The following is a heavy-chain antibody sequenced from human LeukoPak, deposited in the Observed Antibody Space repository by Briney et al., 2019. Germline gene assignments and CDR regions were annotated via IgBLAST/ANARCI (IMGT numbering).Heavy chain of an antibody. CDR1: GYTFTSYG. V-gene: IGHV1-18*01. J-gene: IGHJ4*02. D-gene: IGHD3-22*01. CDR3: ARETHYYDSSGYYYGRRYYFDY. Sequence: ASVKVSCKASGYTFTSYGISWVRQAPGQGLEWMGWISAYNGNTNYAQKLQGRVTMTTDTSTSTAYMELRSLRSDDTAVYYCARETHYYDSSGYYYGRRYYFDYWGQGTLVTVSS. CDR2: ISAYNGNT.